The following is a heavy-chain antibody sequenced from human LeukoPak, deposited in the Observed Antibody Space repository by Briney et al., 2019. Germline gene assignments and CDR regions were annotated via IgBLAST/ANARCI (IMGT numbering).Heavy chain of an antibody. CDR2: IIPIFGTA. D-gene: IGHD5-12*01. CDR1: GGTFSSYA. J-gene: IGHJ4*02. V-gene: IGHV1-69*06. CDR3: VVATYPFYFDY. Sequence: GASVKVSCKASGGTFSSYAISWVRQAPGQGLEWMGGIIPIFGTANYAQKFQGRVTITADKSTSTAYVELSSLRSEDTAVYYCVVATYPFYFDYWGQGTLVTVSS.